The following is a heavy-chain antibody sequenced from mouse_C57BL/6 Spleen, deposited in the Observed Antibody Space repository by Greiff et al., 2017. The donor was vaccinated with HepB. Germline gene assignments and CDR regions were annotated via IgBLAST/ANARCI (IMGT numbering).Heavy chain of an antibody. Sequence: EVHLVESGPGLVKPSQSLSLTCSVTGYSITSGYYWNWIRQFPGNKLEWMGYISYDGSNNYNPSLKNRISITRDTSKNQFFLKLNSVTTEDTATYYCAREGIYDYDDFDWYFDVWGTGTTVTVSS. CDR1: GYSITSGYY. V-gene: IGHV3-6*01. CDR3: AREGIYDYDDFDWYFDV. CDR2: ISYDGSN. J-gene: IGHJ1*03. D-gene: IGHD2-4*01.